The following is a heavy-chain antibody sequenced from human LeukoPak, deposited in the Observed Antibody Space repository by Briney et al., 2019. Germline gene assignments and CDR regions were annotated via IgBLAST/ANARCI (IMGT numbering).Heavy chain of an antibody. CDR1: GFTFSDYY. J-gene: IGHJ4*02. CDR3: AKDSGSGGPDY. CDR2: ISWNSGSI. V-gene: IGHV3-9*03. D-gene: IGHD3-16*01. Sequence: GGSLRLSCAASGFTFSDYYMSWIRQAPGKGLEWVSGISWNSGSIGYADSVKGRFTISRDNAKNSLYLQMNSLRAEDMALYYCAKDSGSGGPDYWGQGTLVTVSS.